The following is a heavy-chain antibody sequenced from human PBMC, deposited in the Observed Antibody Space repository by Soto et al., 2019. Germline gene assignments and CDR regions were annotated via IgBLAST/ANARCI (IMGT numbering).Heavy chain of an antibody. CDR3: ARASAGLDY. J-gene: IGHJ4*02. Sequence: GGSLRLSCAASGFTFSSHDMYWVRQATGKGLEWVAGIGSAGDTYYPGSVKGRFTVSRENAKNSLYLQTNSLRVEDTAVYYCARASAGLDYWGQGALVTVSS. CDR1: GFTFSSHD. D-gene: IGHD1-1*01. V-gene: IGHV3-13*01. CDR2: IGSAGDT.